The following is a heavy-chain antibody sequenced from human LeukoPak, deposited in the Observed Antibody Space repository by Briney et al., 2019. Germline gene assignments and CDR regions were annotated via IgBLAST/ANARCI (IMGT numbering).Heavy chain of an antibody. V-gene: IGHV3-30*04. D-gene: IGHD3-16*01. Sequence: GGSLRLSCAASGFTFSSYVMHWVRQAPGKGLEWVAIISYDGSNEYYADSVKGRFTISRDNSKNTLYLQMNSLRAEDTAVYYCVKDAPWMGEYYFDYWGQGTLVTVSS. CDR3: VKDAPWMGEYYFDY. CDR1: GFTFSSYV. CDR2: ISYDGSNE. J-gene: IGHJ4*02.